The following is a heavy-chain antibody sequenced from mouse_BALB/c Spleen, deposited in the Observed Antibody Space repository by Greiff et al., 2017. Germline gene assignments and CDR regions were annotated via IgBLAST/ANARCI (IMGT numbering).Heavy chain of an antibody. Sequence: EVQLVESGGGLVKPGGSLKLSCAASGFTFSSYAMSWVRQTPEKRLEWVASISSGGSTYYPDSVKGRFTISRDNARNILYLQMSSLRSEDTAMYYCARRRATATLYAMDYWGQGTSVTVSS. CDR3: ARRRATATLYAMDY. CDR1: GFTFSSYA. D-gene: IGHD1-2*01. J-gene: IGHJ4*01. CDR2: ISSGGST. V-gene: IGHV5-6-5*01.